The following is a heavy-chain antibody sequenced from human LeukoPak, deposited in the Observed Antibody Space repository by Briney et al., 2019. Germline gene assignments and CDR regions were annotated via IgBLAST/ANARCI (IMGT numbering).Heavy chain of an antibody. CDR1: GASIRSYC. CDR2: IYNSWST. Sequence: SETLSLTCTVPGASIRSYCSSWIRPSPGKGLGWVGYIYNSWSTNYTPSFTSRVNIAVDTPKNQFSLKLTSLTAADTAVYYCARSENVATATGWFDPWGQGTLVTVSS. V-gene: IGHV4-59*01. J-gene: IGHJ5*02. D-gene: IGHD1-26*01. CDR3: ARSENVATATGWFDP.